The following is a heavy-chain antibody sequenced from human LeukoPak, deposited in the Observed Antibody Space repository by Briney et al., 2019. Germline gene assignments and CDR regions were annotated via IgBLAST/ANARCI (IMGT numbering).Heavy chain of an antibody. CDR1: GGSISSYY. CDR3: ARDQVFGVFHHDAFDI. J-gene: IGHJ3*02. D-gene: IGHD3-3*01. CDR2: IYTSGST. Sequence: KSSETLSLTCTVSGGSISSYYWSWIRQPAGKGLEWIGRIYTSGSTNYNPSLKSRVTISVDKSKNQFSLKLSSVTAADTAVYYCARDQVFGVFHHDAFDIWGQGTMVTVSS. V-gene: IGHV4-4*07.